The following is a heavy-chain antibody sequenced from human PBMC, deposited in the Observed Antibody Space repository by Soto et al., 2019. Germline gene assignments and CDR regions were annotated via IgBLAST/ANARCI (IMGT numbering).Heavy chain of an antibody. CDR2: INPSGGST. V-gene: IGHV1-46*01. J-gene: IGHJ6*02. CDR3: TRGGPTSIAVAGTNYYNYYGMDV. D-gene: IGHD6-19*01. Sequence: ASVKVSCKASGYTFTSYYMHWVRQAPGQGLEWMGIINPSGGSTSYAQKFQGRVTMTRDTSTSTVYMELSSLRSEDTAVYYCTRGGPTSIAVAGTNYYNYYGMDVWGQGTTVTVSS. CDR1: GYTFTSYY.